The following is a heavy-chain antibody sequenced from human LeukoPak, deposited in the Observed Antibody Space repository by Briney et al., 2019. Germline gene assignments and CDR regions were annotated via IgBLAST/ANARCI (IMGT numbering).Heavy chain of an antibody. V-gene: IGHV4-34*01. CDR2: INHSGST. J-gene: IGHJ2*01. D-gene: IGHD5-24*01. CDR3: ARGTGMATIYWYFDL. CDR1: GGSFSGYY. Sequence: SETLSLTCAVYGGSFSGYYWSWIRQPPGKGLEWIGEINHSGSTNYNPSLKSRVTISVDTSKNQFSLKLSSVTAADTTMYYCARGTGMATIYWYFDLWGRGTLVTVSS.